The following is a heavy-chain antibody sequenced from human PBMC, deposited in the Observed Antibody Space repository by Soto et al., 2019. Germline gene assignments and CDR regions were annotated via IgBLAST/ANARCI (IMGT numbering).Heavy chain of an antibody. V-gene: IGHV4-30-4*01. CDR2: IYYSGSA. J-gene: IGHJ5*02. CDR3: ARDLHIWFGVVADWFDP. CDR1: GGSISSGDYY. Sequence: QVQLQESGPGLVNPSQTLSLTCTVSGGSISSGDYYWSWIRQPPGKGLEWIGYIYYSGSAYYNPSLKSRVTISLDTSKNQFSLKLTSVTAADTAVYYCARDLHIWFGVVADWFDPWGQGTLVTVSS. D-gene: IGHD3-10*01.